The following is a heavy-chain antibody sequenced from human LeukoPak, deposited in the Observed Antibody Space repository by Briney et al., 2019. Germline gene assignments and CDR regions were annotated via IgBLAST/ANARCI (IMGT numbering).Heavy chain of an antibody. V-gene: IGHV3-73*01. Sequence: GGSLRLSCAASGFTFSSYGMSWVRQASGKGLEWVGRIRSKANSYATAYAASVKGRFTISRDDSKNTAYLQMNSLKTEDTAVYYCTRHEIAAAGKPNYYYYYMDVWGKGTTVTVSS. D-gene: IGHD6-13*01. CDR2: IRSKANSYAT. CDR3: TRHEIAAAGKPNYYYYYMDV. CDR1: GFTFSSYG. J-gene: IGHJ6*03.